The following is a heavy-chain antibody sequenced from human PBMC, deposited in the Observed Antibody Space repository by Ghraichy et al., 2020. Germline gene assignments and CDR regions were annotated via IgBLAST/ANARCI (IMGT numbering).Heavy chain of an antibody. CDR2: TYYRSKWYN. V-gene: IGHV6-1*01. J-gene: IGHJ3*02. D-gene: IGHD4-23*01. Sequence: SQTLSLTCAISGDSVSSNSVAWNWIRQSPSRGLEWLGRTYYRSKWYNDYAVSVKSRIIINPDTSKNQFSLQLNSVTPEDTAVYYCARAYGGPWLDAFDIWGQGTMVTVSS. CDR3: ARAYGGPWLDAFDI. CDR1: GDSVSSNSVA.